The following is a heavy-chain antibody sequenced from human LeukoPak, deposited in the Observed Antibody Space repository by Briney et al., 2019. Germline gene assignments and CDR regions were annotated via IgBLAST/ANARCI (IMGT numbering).Heavy chain of an antibody. CDR3: ARGEVPPHYFDS. J-gene: IGHJ4*02. V-gene: IGHV3-23*01. CDR2: LSGSGGST. CDR1: GFTFSIYG. Sequence: GGTLRLSCAASGFTFSIYGLSWVRQAPGKGLEWVSALSGSGGSTYYADSVKGRFTISRDNSKNTLYLQMNSLRAEDTAVYYCARGEVPPHYFDSWGQGTLVTVSS.